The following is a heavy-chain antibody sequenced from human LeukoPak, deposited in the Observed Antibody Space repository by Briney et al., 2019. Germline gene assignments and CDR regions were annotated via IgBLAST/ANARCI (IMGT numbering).Heavy chain of an antibody. CDR2: IYYSGST. J-gene: IGHJ4*02. CDR1: GSSVSNADYY. CDR3: ARAGYSFGLDY. D-gene: IGHD5-18*01. Sequence: SETLSLTCSVSGSSVSNADYYWSWIRQSPGKGLEWIGYIYYSGSTNYNPSLKSRATISADTSKNQFSLKLSSVTAADTAVYYCARAGYSFGLDYWGQGTLVTVSS. V-gene: IGHV4-61*08.